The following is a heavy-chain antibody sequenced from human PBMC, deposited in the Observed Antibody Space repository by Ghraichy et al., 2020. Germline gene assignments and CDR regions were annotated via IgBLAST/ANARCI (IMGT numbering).Heavy chain of an antibody. CDR2: IKQDGSEK. CDR3: ARSVIVGDVTAWFDP. J-gene: IGHJ5*02. D-gene: IGHD1-26*01. Sequence: GGSLRLSCAASGLTFSSYWMNWVRQAPGKGLEWVANIKQDGSEKHYVDSVKGRFTISRDNAKNSLYLQMNSLRAEDTAVYYCARSVIVGDVTAWFDPWGQGTLVTVSS. CDR1: GLTFSSYW. V-gene: IGHV3-7*03.